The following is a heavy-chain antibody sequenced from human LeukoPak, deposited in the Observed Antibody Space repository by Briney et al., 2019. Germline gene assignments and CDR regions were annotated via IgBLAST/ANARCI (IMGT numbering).Heavy chain of an antibody. CDR1: GFTFSSYA. Sequence: GGSLRLSCAASGFTFSSYAMSWVRQAPGKGLEWVAAISSSSISIKYADSVRGRFTISKDNAKSSVYLEMNSLRVEDTAVYYCAKVGTGNQYGSGDFDLWGQGSLVTVSS. CDR2: ISSSSISI. V-gene: IGHV3-21*01. J-gene: IGHJ4*02. CDR3: AKVGTGNQYGSGDFDL. D-gene: IGHD3-10*01.